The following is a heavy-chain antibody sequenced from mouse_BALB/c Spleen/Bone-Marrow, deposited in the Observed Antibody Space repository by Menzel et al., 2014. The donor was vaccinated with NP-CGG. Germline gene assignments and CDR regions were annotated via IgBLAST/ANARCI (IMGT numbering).Heavy chain of an antibody. J-gene: IGHJ3*01. D-gene: IGHD2-3*01. CDR2: IRRKSSNNAT. V-gene: IGHV10-1*02. Sequence: DVMLVESGGGLVQPKGSLKFSCAASGFTFNIYAMNWVRQAPGKGLEWVARIRRKSSNNATYYADSVKARFTISRADSHSMLYLQMNTLKTEDTASYYCVKRDYDSDGGFTYWGQGTPVTVSA. CDR3: VKRDYDSDGGFTY. CDR1: GFTFNIYA.